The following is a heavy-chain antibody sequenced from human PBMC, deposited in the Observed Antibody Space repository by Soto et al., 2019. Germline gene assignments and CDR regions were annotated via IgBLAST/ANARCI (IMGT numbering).Heavy chain of an antibody. V-gene: IGHV4-30-4*01. CDR1: GVSIISGDYY. D-gene: IGHD5-12*01. CDR3: ARGKGGYAV. Sequence: QVHLQESGPGLVKPSQTLSLTCTVSGVSIISGDYYWSWIRQSPGKGLEWIGYFYYSGNTYYNPSLKSRVTISVDTSKNQFSLDLSSVNDADTAVYYCARGKGGYAVWGQGALVTVSS. CDR2: FYYSGNT. J-gene: IGHJ4*02.